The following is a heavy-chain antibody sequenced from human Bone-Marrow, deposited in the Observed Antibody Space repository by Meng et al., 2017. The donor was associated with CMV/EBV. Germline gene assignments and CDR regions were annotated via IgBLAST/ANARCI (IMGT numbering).Heavy chain of an antibody. CDR1: GYTFTGYY. D-gene: IGHD3-3*01. CDR2: INPNSGGT. Sequence: SVKVSCKASGYTFTGYYMHWVRQAPGQGLEWMGWINPNSGGTNYPQKFQGRVTMTRDTSISTAYMELSRLRSDDTAVYYCASDRFVTIFGRWFDPWGQGTLVTVSS. J-gene: IGHJ5*02. V-gene: IGHV1-2*02. CDR3: ASDRFVTIFGRWFDP.